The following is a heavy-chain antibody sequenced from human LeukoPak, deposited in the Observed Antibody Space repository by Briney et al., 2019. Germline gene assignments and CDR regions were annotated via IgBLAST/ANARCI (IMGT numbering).Heavy chain of an antibody. CDR3: ARTPPDEVVVPAAIYYYYYGMDV. Sequence: PSETLSLTCTVSGGSISSYYWSWIRQPPGKGLEWIGEINHSGSTNYNPSLKSRVTISVDTSKNQFSLKLSSVTAADTAVYYCARTPPDEVVVPAAIYYYYYGMDVWGQGTTVTVSS. J-gene: IGHJ6*02. D-gene: IGHD2-2*01. CDR2: INHSGST. CDR1: GGSISSYY. V-gene: IGHV4-34*01.